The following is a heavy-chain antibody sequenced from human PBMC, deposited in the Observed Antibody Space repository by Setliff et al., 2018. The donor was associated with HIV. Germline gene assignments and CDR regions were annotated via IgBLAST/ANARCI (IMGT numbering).Heavy chain of an antibody. Sequence: SVKVSCKASGYSFTSYYIHWVRQAPGQGLEWMGGIIPAFGTANYAQKFQGRVTITTDESTSTAYMELSGLRSEDTAVYFCARAYYDSVWGSHRYRFYYFDYWGQGSLVTVSS. CDR1: GYSFTSYY. J-gene: IGHJ4*02. CDR2: IIPAFGTA. V-gene: IGHV1-69*05. CDR3: ARAYYDSVWGSHRYRFYYFDY. D-gene: IGHD3-16*02.